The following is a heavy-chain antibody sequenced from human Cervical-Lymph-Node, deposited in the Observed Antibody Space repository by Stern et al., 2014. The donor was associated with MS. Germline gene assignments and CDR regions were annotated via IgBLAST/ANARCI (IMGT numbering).Heavy chain of an antibody. D-gene: IGHD3-22*01. CDR2: LYNDGTT. V-gene: IGHV3-66*02. CDR1: GFSVRTYY. Sequence: EVQLVESGGGLVKPGGSLRLSCAASGFSVRTYYMHWVRQAPGQGLEWVSVLYNDGTTYYADSVKGRFTISRDNSKNTRYLQMNSLRAEDTAVYYCARDHLALFYDNSGQIAFDIWGQGTVVTVSS. CDR3: ARDHLALFYDNSGQIAFDI. J-gene: IGHJ3*02.